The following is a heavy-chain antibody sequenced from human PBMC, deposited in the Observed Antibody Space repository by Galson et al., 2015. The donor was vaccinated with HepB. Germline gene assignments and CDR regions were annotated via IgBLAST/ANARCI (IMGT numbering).Heavy chain of an antibody. D-gene: IGHD3-10*01. J-gene: IGHJ4*02. CDR3: VKAILSGSGSYYDS. CDR1: GFTFSSYP. V-gene: IGHV3-64D*06. CDR2: ISSDGGST. Sequence: SLRLSCAASGFTFSSYPMHWVRQAPGKGLEYVSAISSDGGSTYYVDSVKGRFTISRDNSKNTLYLQMSSLRAEDTAVYYCVKAILSGSGSYYDSWGQGTLVTVSS.